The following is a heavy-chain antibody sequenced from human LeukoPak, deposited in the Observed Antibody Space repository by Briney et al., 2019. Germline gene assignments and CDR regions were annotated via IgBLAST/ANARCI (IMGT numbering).Heavy chain of an antibody. D-gene: IGHD7-27*01. Sequence: GASVKVSCKTSGYSFITYGLSWVRQAPGQGLEWMGWIVAYNGNTKYAQKLQDRVTMTTDTSTSTAYMELRSLRSDDTAVYYCARVHGDPDFDYWGQGTLVTVSS. CDR2: IVAYNGNT. J-gene: IGHJ4*02. CDR3: ARVHGDPDFDY. V-gene: IGHV1-18*01. CDR1: GYSFITYG.